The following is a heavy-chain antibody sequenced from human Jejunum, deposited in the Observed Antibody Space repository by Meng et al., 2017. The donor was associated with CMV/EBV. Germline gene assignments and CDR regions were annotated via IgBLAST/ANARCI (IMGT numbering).Heavy chain of an antibody. CDR1: GYTFPGYY. Sequence: ASGYTFPGYYMHWVRQAPGQGLRWMGWINPNSGGTNYAQKFQGRVTMTRDTSISTAYMELSRLRSDDTAVYYCARGYYDSSGYGLQHWGQGTLVTVSS. CDR2: INPNSGGT. D-gene: IGHD3-22*01. J-gene: IGHJ1*01. CDR3: ARGYYDSSGYGLQH. V-gene: IGHV1-2*02.